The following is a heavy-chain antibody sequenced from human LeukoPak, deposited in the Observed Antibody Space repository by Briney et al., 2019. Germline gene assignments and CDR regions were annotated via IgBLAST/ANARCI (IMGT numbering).Heavy chain of an antibody. Sequence: GGSLRLSCAASGFTFDDYGMSWVRQAPGKGLEWVSGINWNGGSTGYADAVRGRFTISRDNAKNSPYLQMNSLRAEDTALYYCARAYYDSSGYLTSYYWGQGTLVTVSS. V-gene: IGHV3-20*04. D-gene: IGHD3-22*01. J-gene: IGHJ4*02. CDR3: ARAYYDSSGYLTSYY. CDR2: INWNGGST. CDR1: GFTFDDYG.